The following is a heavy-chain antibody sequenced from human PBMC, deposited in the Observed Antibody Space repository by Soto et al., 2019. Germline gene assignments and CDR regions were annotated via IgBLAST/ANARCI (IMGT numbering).Heavy chain of an antibody. V-gene: IGHV3-30*19. D-gene: IGHD3-16*01. CDR1: GFTFRSYV. Sequence: QVQLVESGGGVVQPGTSLRVSCVGSGFTFRSYVIHWVRQAPGKGLEWVALTSYDGSDKYYGDSVRGRFTISRDNSRNTVDLQKDRLRFEDTALYYCARGGTTGGLDVWGQGTLVSVSS. J-gene: IGHJ1*01. CDR3: ARGGTTGGLDV. CDR2: TSYDGSDK.